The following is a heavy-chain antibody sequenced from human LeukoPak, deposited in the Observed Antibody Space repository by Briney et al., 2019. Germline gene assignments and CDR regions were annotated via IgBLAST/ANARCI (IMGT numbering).Heavy chain of an antibody. V-gene: IGHV4-61*02. J-gene: IGHJ4*02. Sequence: PSETLSLTCTVSGGSISSGSYYWSWIRQPAGKGLEWIGRIYTSGSTNYNPSLKSRVTISVDTSKNQFSLKLSSVTAADAAVYYCAREGIYEWELLRWGQGTLVIVSS. D-gene: IGHD1-26*01. CDR1: GGSISSGSYY. CDR3: AREGIYEWELLR. CDR2: IYTSGST.